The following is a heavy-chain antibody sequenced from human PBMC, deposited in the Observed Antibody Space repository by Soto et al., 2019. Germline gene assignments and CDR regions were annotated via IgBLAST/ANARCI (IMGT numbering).Heavy chain of an antibody. J-gene: IGHJ6*02. V-gene: IGHV1-18*04. CDR2: ISVYTGNT. Sequence: QVQLVQSGGEVTKPGASVKVSCKSSGYTFTSYGVSWVRQAPGEGLEWLGWISVYTGNTKQAQKFQDRVTLTTEASTSTAYLELRNLRSDDTAVYYCARDRCTTDKWYTQHFDVWGQGPTVTVSS. CDR3: ARDRCTTDKWYTQHFDV. CDR1: GYTFTSYG. D-gene: IGHD2-8*01.